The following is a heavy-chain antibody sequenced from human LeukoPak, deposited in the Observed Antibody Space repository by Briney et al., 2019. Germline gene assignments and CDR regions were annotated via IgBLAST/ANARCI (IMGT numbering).Heavy chain of an antibody. V-gene: IGHV4-34*01. J-gene: IGHJ4*02. CDR1: GGSFSGYY. CDR3: ARGIVLMHCATFDI. D-gene: IGHD2-8*01. Sequence: KSSETLSLTCAVYGGSFSGYYWTWIRQPPGKGLEWIGEINHSGGTNYSPSLKSRLTISIDTSKDQFSLRLRSVTDADTAVYYCARGIVLMHCATFDIWGPGTPVTVSS. CDR2: INHSGGT.